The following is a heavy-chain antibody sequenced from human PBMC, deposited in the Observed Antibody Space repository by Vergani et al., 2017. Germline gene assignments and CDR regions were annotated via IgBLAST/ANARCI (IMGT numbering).Heavy chain of an antibody. CDR1: GYSFTSYW. D-gene: IGHD3-22*01. CDR3: ASSFRYYDSSGYPLSAFDI. Sequence: EVQLVQSGAEVKKPGESLKISCKGSGYSFTSYWIGWVRQMPGKGLEWMGIIYPGDSDTRYSPSFQGQVTISADKSISTAYLQWSSLKASDTAMYYCASSFRYYDSSGYPLSAFDIWGQGTMVTVSS. V-gene: IGHV5-51*03. CDR2: IYPGDSDT. J-gene: IGHJ3*02.